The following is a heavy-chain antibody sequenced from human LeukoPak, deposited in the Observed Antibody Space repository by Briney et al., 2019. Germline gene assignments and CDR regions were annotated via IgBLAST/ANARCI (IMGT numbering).Heavy chain of an antibody. J-gene: IGHJ4*02. Sequence: GASVKVSCKASGYAFTGYVIHFVRQAPGQGLEWMGWIKPNGGGTHYAQRFRDRVTVTRDTSSSTAYMELTRLTLDDTAVVYCARGLMGGTFDYWGQGTQVTVSS. CDR2: IKPNGGGT. CDR1: GYAFTGYV. CDR3: ARGLMGGTFDY. V-gene: IGHV1-2*02. D-gene: IGHD2-8*01.